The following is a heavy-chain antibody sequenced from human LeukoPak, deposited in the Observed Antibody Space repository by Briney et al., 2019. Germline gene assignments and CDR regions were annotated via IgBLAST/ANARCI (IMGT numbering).Heavy chain of an antibody. CDR1: GGSISSYY. CDR2: IYYSGST. Sequence: SETLSLTRSVSGGSISSYYCSWIRQPPGKTLEYIGYIYYSGSTNYNPSLKSRVTISVDTSKNQFSLKLSSVTAADTAVYYCATGRWLQLPLIWGQGTLVTVSS. CDR3: ATGRWLQLPLI. D-gene: IGHD5-24*01. V-gene: IGHV4-59*01. J-gene: IGHJ4*02.